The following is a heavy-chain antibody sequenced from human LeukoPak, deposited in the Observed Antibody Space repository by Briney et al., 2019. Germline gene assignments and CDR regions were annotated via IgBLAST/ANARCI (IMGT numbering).Heavy chain of an antibody. D-gene: IGHD6-13*01. V-gene: IGHV4-59*01. J-gene: IGHJ4*02. CDR2: IYYSGST. CDR3: ARVRSSSWYYFDY. CDR1: GGSISSYY. Sequence: SETLSLTCTVSGGSISSYYWSWIRQPPGKGLEWLGYIYYSGSTNYNPSLKSRVTISVDTSKNQFSLKLSSVTAADTAVYYCARVRSSSWYYFDYWGQGTLVTVSS.